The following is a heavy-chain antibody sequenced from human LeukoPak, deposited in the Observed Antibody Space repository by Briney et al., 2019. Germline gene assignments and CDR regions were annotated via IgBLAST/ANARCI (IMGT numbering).Heavy chain of an antibody. J-gene: IGHJ2*01. CDR3: ARAKGYCSGDRCYGSYWYFDR. CDR1: GGSISNYY. Sequence: SETLSLTCTVSGGSISNYYWSWIRQPPGKGLEWIGYIYDSGSTNYNPSLKSRVTISVGTSKNQFSPKVTSMTAADTAVYYCARAKGYCSGDRCYGSYWYFDRWGRGTLVTVSS. CDR2: IYDSGST. V-gene: IGHV4-59*12. D-gene: IGHD2-15*01.